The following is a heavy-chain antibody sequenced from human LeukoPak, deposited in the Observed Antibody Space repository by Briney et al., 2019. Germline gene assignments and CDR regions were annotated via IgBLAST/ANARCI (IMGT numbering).Heavy chain of an antibody. J-gene: IGHJ4*02. V-gene: IGHV5-51*01. D-gene: IGHD3-16*02. Sequence: GESRKISCKVWGYSFTSYWIGGVRQRPGKCLEWMGGIYPGDSDVTYSPSFQGQVTISADRSFTTAYLQWSGLKPSDTGIYYCARQRYRFGREGHFDSWGQGTPVTVSS. CDR3: ARQRYRFGREGHFDS. CDR2: IYPGDSDV. CDR1: GYSFTSYW.